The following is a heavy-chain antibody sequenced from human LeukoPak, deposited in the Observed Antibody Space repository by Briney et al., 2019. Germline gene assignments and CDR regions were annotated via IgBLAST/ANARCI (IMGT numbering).Heavy chain of an antibody. V-gene: IGHV3-74*01. J-gene: IGHJ4*02. Sequence: QSGGSLRLSCAASGFTFSSYWMHWVRQAPGKGLVWVSRINTGGSTTDYADSVKGRFTISRDNSKNTLYLQMNSLRAEDTAVYYCARDDFTQAGFDYWGQGTLVTVSS. D-gene: IGHD3/OR15-3a*01. CDR3: ARDDFTQAGFDY. CDR1: GFTFSSYW. CDR2: INTGGSTT.